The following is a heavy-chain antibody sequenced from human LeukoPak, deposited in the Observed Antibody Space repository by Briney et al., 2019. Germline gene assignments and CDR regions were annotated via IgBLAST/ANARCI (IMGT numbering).Heavy chain of an antibody. V-gene: IGHV1-2*02. J-gene: IGHJ4*02. Sequence: ASVKVSCKVSGYTLTELSMHWVRQAPGQGLEWMGWINPNSGGTNYAQKFQGRVTMTRDTSISTAYMELSRLRSDDTAVYYCARDLSITIFGVVTLYYFDYWGQGTLVTVSS. D-gene: IGHD3-3*01. CDR2: INPNSGGT. CDR1: GYTLTELS. CDR3: ARDLSITIFGVVTLYYFDY.